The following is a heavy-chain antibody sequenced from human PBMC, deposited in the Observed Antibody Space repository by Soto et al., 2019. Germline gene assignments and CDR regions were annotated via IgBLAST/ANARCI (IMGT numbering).Heavy chain of an antibody. J-gene: IGHJ4*02. CDR3: ARGGTPIDY. D-gene: IGHD3-16*01. Sequence: PGGSLRLSCAPAGFRVSTSHISWVRQAPGKGLEWVSVIYSGGATHYAVSVKGRLITSRDKSKNTVDLQMNSLRSDDTAVYYCARGGTPIDYWGQGTLVTVSS. CDR2: IYSGGAT. CDR1: GFRVSTSH. V-gene: IGHV3-53*05.